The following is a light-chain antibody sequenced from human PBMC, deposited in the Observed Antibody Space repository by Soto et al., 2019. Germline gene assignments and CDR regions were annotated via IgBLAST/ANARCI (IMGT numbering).Light chain of an antibody. Sequence: DIQMTQSPSTLSASIGDSVTITCRASESIRSWVAWYQQTPGKAPKILINKASELEGGVPPRFSGSGSGTEFTLTISSLQPDDFATYPCQQYFLPATFGQGTKVDIK. CDR1: ESIRSW. V-gene: IGKV1-5*03. J-gene: IGKJ1*01. CDR2: KAS. CDR3: QQYFLPAT.